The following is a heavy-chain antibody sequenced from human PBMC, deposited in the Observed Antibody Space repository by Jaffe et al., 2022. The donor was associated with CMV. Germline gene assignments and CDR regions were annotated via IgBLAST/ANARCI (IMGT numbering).Heavy chain of an antibody. Sequence: EVQLVESGGGLVQPGGSLRLSCAASGFTFSSYAMSWVRQAPGKGLEWVSAISGSGGSTYYADSVKGRFTISRDNSKNTLYLQMNSLRAEDTAVYYCAKFRGAHIHRYGKNWFDPWGQGTLVTVSS. CDR3: AKFRGAHIHRYGKNWFDP. D-gene: IGHD1-20*01. J-gene: IGHJ5*02. CDR2: ISGSGGST. V-gene: IGHV3-23*04. CDR1: GFTFSSYA.